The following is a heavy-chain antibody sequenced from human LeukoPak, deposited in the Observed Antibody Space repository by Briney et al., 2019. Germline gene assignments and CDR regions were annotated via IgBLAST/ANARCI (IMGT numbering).Heavy chain of an antibody. J-gene: IGHJ4*02. CDR2: IRYDGSNK. CDR3: AKSDGYQLPPLNY. CDR1: GFTFSSYG. V-gene: IGHV3-30*02. D-gene: IGHD2-2*01. Sequence: GGSLRLSCAASGFTFSSYGMHWVRQAPGKGLEGVAFIRYDGSNKYYADSVKGRFTISRDNSKNTLYLQMNSLRAEDTAVYYCAKSDGYQLPPLNYWGQGTLVTVSS.